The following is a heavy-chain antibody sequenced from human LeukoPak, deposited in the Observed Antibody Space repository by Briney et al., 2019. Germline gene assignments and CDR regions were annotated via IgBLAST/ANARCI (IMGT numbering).Heavy chain of an antibody. J-gene: IGHJ4*02. CDR1: GASISSSYW. Sequence: SETLSLTCAVSGASISSSYWWSWVRQPPGKGVEWIGEIHHSGSTKYNPSLKSRVTISVDKSKNQFSLKLSSVTAADTAVYYCAPSPCSGDSCYRFDFWGQGTQVTVSS. D-gene: IGHD2-15*01. CDR2: IHHSGST. CDR3: APSPCSGDSCYRFDF. V-gene: IGHV4-4*02.